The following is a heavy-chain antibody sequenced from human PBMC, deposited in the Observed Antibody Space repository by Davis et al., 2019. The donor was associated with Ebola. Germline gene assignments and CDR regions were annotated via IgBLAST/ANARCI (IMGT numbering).Heavy chain of an antibody. CDR2: IIPILGIA. CDR1: GFTFNTYG. V-gene: IGHV1-69*04. D-gene: IGHD5-12*01. J-gene: IGHJ6*02. Sequence: SVKVSCKTFGFTFNTYGISWVRQAPGQGLEWMGRIIPILGIANYAQKFQGRVTITADESTSTAYMELSSLKASDTAMYYCARHQGWLRLGGDYYYGMDVWGQGTTVTVSS. CDR3: ARHQGWLRLGGDYYYGMDV.